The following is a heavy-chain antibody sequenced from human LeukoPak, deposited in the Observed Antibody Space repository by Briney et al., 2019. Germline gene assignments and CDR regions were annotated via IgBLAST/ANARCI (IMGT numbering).Heavy chain of an antibody. CDR2: ISAYNGNT. D-gene: IGHD6-13*01. CDR3: ARDNHRSSWSWFDP. J-gene: IGHJ5*02. CDR1: GYTFTNYG. V-gene: IGHV1-18*01. Sequence: GASVKVSCKASGYTFTNYGISWVRQAPGQGLEWMGWISAYNGNTKYAQESQGRVTMTTDTSTSTAYMELRSLSSDDTAVYHCARDNHRSSWSWFDPWGQGTLVTVSS.